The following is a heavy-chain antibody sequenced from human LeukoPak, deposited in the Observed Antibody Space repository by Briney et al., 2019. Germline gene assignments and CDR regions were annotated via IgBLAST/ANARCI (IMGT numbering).Heavy chain of an antibody. CDR1: GFTIDGYT. J-gene: IGHJ5*01. CDR2: ITSGSNFV. D-gene: IGHD1-14*01. V-gene: IGHV3-21*01. Sequence: GESLRLSCAASGFTIDGYTLSWVRQAPGKGLEWVASITSGSNFVDYGDSVKGRFTISRDNAQNSLYVQMNSLRAEDTAVYYCATQPELPGWFDSWGQGTLVTVSS. CDR3: ATQPELPGWFDS.